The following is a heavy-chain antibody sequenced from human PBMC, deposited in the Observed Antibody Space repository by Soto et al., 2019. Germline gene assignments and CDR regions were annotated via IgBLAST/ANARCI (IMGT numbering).Heavy chain of an antibody. CDR1: GGSVSSGAYY. Sequence: QVQLQESDAGLVKASQTLSLTCTVSGGSVSSGAYYWTWIRQRPGKGLEWIGYIYYSGSTYYSPSLKSRLSRSLEPSKNQFSLRLSSVTAADTAMYYCARARLRAVYAFDIWGQGTMVTVSS. J-gene: IGHJ3*02. D-gene: IGHD5-12*01. CDR3: ARARLRAVYAFDI. V-gene: IGHV4-31*03. CDR2: IYYSGST.